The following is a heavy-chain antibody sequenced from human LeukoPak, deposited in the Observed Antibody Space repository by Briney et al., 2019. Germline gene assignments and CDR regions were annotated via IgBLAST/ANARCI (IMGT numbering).Heavy chain of an antibody. CDR3: ASLEMTTIFTYDY. D-gene: IGHD5-24*01. CDR1: GFTFSSYS. Sequence: GGSLRLSCAASGFTFSSYSMNWVRQAPGKGLEWVSSISSSSSYIYYADSVKGRFTISRDNARNSVSLQMDSLRAEDTAVYYCASLEMTTIFTYDYWGQGTLVTVSS. J-gene: IGHJ4*02. CDR2: ISSSSSYI. V-gene: IGHV3-21*01.